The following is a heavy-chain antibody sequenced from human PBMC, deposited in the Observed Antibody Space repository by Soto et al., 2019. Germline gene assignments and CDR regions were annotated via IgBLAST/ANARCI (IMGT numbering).Heavy chain of an antibody. J-gene: IGHJ3*02. CDR1: GFTFSSYA. D-gene: IGHD2-15*01. Sequence: EVQLLESGGGLVQPGGSLRLSCAASGFTFSSYAMSWVRQAPGKGLEWVSAISGSGGSTYYADSVKGRFTISRDNSKNTLYLQMNSLRAEDTAVYYCENPYCSGGSCYRPYDAFDIWGQGTMVTVSS. CDR2: ISGSGGST. CDR3: ENPYCSGGSCYRPYDAFDI. V-gene: IGHV3-23*01.